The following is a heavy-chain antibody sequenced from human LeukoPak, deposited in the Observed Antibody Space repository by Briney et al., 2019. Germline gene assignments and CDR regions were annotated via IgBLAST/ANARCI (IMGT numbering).Heavy chain of an antibody. Sequence: SVKVSCKASGGTFSSYAISWVRQAPGQGLEWMGGIIPIFGTANYAQKFQGRVTITADESTSTAYMELSSLRSEDTAVYYCARGRDGYNVVSDYWGQGTLVTVSS. D-gene: IGHD5-24*01. CDR2: IIPIFGTA. J-gene: IGHJ4*02. CDR3: ARGRDGYNVVSDY. V-gene: IGHV1-69*13. CDR1: GGTFSSYA.